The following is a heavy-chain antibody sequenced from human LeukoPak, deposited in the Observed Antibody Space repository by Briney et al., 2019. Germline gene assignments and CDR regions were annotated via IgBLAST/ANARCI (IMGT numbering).Heavy chain of an antibody. CDR2: IWNDGSNK. V-gene: IGHV3-33*03. CDR1: GITFSRTG. CDR3: ATDPNQPTYGMDV. Sequence: PGTSLRLSCAASGITFSRTGMHWVRQAPGKGLECVAVIWNDGSNKYYADSVKGRFTISRDNSKNTLYLQMNSLRAEDTAVYYCATDPNQPTYGMDVWGQGTTVTVSS. D-gene: IGHD1-14*01. J-gene: IGHJ6*02.